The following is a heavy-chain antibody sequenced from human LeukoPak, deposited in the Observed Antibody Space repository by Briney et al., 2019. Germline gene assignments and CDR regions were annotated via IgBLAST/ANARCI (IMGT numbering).Heavy chain of an antibody. D-gene: IGHD3-22*01. Sequence: GGSLRLSCTVSGFTLSSYEMSWIRQAPGKGLEWVSSIDYDGGSGHYADSVKGRFTISRDNSKNTLYLQMNSLRVEDTAVYYCATLPYYYDSSGSYYFDYWGQGTLVTVSS. CDR3: ATLPYYYDSSGSYYFDY. CDR2: IDYDGGSG. V-gene: IGHV3-NL1*01. J-gene: IGHJ4*02. CDR1: GFTLSSYE.